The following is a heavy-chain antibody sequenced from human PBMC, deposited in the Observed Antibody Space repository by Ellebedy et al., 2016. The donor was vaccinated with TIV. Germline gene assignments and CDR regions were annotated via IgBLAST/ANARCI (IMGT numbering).Heavy chain of an antibody. CDR2: ITRDGSST. Sequence: GESLKISCVASGFSFSSYWMHWVRQGPGKGPVWVGRITRDGSSTKYADSVKGRSTISRDNAKNTVYLQMSSLRVEDTAIYYCARDAIVPLEEYYGMDVWGQGTTVTVSS. J-gene: IGHJ6*02. CDR3: ARDAIVPLEEYYGMDV. D-gene: IGHD6-6*01. V-gene: IGHV3-74*03. CDR1: GFSFSSYW.